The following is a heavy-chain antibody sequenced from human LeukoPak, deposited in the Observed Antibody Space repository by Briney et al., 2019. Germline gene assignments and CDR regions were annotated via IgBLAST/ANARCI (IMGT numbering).Heavy chain of an antibody. CDR3: AKGPGAYGFDP. CDR1: GFTFSSYG. D-gene: IGHD2-21*01. CDR2: ISYDGSNK. V-gene: IGHV3-30*18. Sequence: GGSLRLSCAASGFTFSSYGMHWVRQAPGKGLEWVAVISYDGSNKYYADSVKGRFTISRDNSKNTLYLQMNSLRAEDTAVYYCAKGPGAYGFDPWGQGTLVTVSS. J-gene: IGHJ5*02.